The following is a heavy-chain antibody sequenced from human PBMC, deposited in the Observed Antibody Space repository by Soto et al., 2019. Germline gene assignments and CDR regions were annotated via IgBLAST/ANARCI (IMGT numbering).Heavy chain of an antibody. V-gene: IGHV1-18*04. D-gene: IGHD1-20*01. Sequence: ASLKVSCKASGYTFTSYGISWVRQAPGQGLEWMGWISAYNGNTNYAQKLQGRVTMTTDTSTSTAYMELRSLRSDDTAVYYCARDNNWNDLYYYYGMDVWGQGTTVTVSS. J-gene: IGHJ6*02. CDR1: GYTFTSYG. CDR2: ISAYNGNT. CDR3: ARDNNWNDLYYYYGMDV.